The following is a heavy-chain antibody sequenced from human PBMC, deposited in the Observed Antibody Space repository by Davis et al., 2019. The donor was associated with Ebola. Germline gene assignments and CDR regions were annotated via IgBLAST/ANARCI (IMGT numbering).Heavy chain of an antibody. V-gene: IGHV1-18*04. CDR1: GYTFTSYG. CDR3: ARDQHIAVVGSDY. Sequence: AASVKVSCKASGYTFTSYGITWVRQAPGQGLEWMGWINPHNGNTNYAQNVQGRVTMTTDTSTSTVYMEVRSLRSDDTAMYYCARDQHIAVVGSDYWGQGTLVTVSS. CDR2: INPHNGNT. J-gene: IGHJ4*02. D-gene: IGHD6-19*01.